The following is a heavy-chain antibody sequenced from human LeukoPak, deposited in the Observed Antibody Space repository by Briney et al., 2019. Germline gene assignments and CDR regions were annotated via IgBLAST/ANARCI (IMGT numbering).Heavy chain of an antibody. CDR3: ARDKYQLPDDY. V-gene: IGHV1-2*02. CDR2: INPNSGGT. Sequence: ASVKVSCKASGYTFTGYYMHWVRQAPGQGLEWMGWINPNSGGTSYAQKFQGRVTMTRDTSISTAYMELSRLRSDDTAVYYCARDKYQLPDDYWGQGTLVTVSS. J-gene: IGHJ4*02. CDR1: GYTFTGYY. D-gene: IGHD2-2*01.